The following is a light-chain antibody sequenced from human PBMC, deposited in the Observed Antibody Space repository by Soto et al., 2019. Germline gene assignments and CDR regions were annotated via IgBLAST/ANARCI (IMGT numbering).Light chain of an antibody. Sequence: QSVLTQPASVSGSPGRWITISCTGTSSDVGSYNLVSWYQQHPGKAPKLMIYEGSKRPSGVSNRFSGSKSGNTASLTISGLQAEDEADYYRCSYAGSSTFVFGTGTKVTVL. CDR3: CSYAGSSTFV. CDR2: EGS. V-gene: IGLV2-23*01. CDR1: SSDVGSYNL. J-gene: IGLJ1*01.